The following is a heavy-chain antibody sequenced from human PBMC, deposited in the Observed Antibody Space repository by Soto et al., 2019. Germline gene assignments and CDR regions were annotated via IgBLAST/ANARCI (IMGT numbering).Heavy chain of an antibody. Sequence: ASVKVSCKASGYTFTGYYMHWVRQAPGQGLEWMGWINPNSGGTNYAQKFQGRVTMTRDTSISTAYMELSRLRSDDTAVYYCARGVPAAIRQYYHYGMDVCGQGPTGTGS. J-gene: IGHJ6*02. CDR3: ARGVPAAIRQYYHYGMDV. CDR1: GYTFTGYY. V-gene: IGHV1-2*02. D-gene: IGHD2-2*01. CDR2: INPNSGGT.